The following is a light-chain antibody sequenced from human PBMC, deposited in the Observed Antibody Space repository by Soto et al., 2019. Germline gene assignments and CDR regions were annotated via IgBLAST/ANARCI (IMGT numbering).Light chain of an antibody. Sequence: EIVMTQSPATLSVSPGERATLSCRASQSVSSNLAWYQQKPGQAPRLLIYGASTRATGIPAKFSGSRSGTEFTLTISSLQCEDFAVYYCQQYNNWQITFGPGTKVDIK. J-gene: IGKJ3*01. CDR1: QSVSSN. CDR2: GAS. V-gene: IGKV3-15*01. CDR3: QQYNNWQIT.